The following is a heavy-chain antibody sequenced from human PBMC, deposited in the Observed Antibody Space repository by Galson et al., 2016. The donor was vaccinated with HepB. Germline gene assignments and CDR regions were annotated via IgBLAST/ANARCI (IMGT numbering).Heavy chain of an antibody. Sequence: SLRLSCAASGFTFNTYAMHWVRRAPGKGLEWVALIWYDGNKKCYADSVKGRFTISRDNSKNTFYLQMNSLRAEDTASYYCAKGGGSTWYISPHFVDPWGQGTLVTVSS. CDR1: GFTFNTYA. CDR2: IWYDGNKK. V-gene: IGHV3-33*03. J-gene: IGHJ5*02. D-gene: IGHD6-13*01. CDR3: AKGGGSTWYISPHFVDP.